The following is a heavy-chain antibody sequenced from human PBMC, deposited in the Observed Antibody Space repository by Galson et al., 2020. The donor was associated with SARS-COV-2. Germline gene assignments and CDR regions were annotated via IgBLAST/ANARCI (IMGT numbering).Heavy chain of an antibody. J-gene: IGHJ4*02. CDR3: AKGTVYYYNTWSYRFDS. V-gene: IGHV1-2*02. CDR1: GYSFNDYY. D-gene: IGHD3-10*01. Sequence: ASVKVSCKASGYSFNDYYMHWVRQAPGQGLEWMGWINPNSGSTSYAQNFQDRVTMTRDTSINTAYIELSRLRSDDMAGYYCAKGTVYYYNTWSYRFDSWVQGTLVTVAS. CDR2: INPNSGST.